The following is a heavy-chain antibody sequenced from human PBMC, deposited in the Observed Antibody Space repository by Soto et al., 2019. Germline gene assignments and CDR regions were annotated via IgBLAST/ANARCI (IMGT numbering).Heavy chain of an antibody. V-gene: IGHV3-53*01. J-gene: IGHJ4*02. CDR3: ARDRVGDGAYSLDF. D-gene: IGHD3-10*01. CDR1: GLGGDK. CDR2: LLNTGVT. Sequence: DVHLVESGGGFIQPGGSLGVSCAASGLGGDKLGWVRQAPGKGLEWVALLLNTGVTQYADSVKGRFSVSRDSSTNTQYLQMSSLTVDDTAVYYCARDRVGDGAYSLDFWAQGVLVSVSS.